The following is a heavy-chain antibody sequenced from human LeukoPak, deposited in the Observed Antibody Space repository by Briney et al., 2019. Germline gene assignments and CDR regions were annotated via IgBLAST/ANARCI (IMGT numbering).Heavy chain of an antibody. CDR3: ARHNGVSYLDY. J-gene: IGHJ4*02. V-gene: IGHV4-59*02. D-gene: IGHD2-8*01. CDR1: GVSVISSY. Sequence: PSETLSLTCTVSGVSVISSYWSWVRQAPGKGLEYIGFIHHSGDTKYNPSLKSRVTMSVDTSKSQFSLRLSSVTAADSAVYYCARHNGVSYLDYWAQGTLVTVSS. CDR2: IHHSGDT.